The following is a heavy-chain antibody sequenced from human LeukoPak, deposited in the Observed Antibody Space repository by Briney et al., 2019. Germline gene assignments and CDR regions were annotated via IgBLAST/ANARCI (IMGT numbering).Heavy chain of an antibody. Sequence: SETLSLTCAVYGGSFSGYYWSWIRQPPGKGLEWIGEINHSGSTNYNPSLKSRVTISVDTSKNQFSLKLSSVTAADTAVYYCASTRLNYGSGSYLGDFDYWGQGTLVTVSS. V-gene: IGHV4-34*01. D-gene: IGHD3-10*01. CDR1: GGSFSGYY. CDR2: INHSGST. J-gene: IGHJ4*02. CDR3: ASTRLNYGSGSYLGDFDY.